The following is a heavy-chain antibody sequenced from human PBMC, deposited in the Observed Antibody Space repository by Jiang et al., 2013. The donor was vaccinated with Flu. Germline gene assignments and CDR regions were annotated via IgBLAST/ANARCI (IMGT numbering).Heavy chain of an antibody. D-gene: IGHD2-2*01. CDR2: TYYRSKWYN. CDR1: GDSVSSNSAA. Sequence: QTLSLTCAISGDSVSSNSAAWNWIRQSPSRGLEWLGRTYYRSKWYNDYAVSVKSRITINPDTSKNQFSLQLNSVTPEDTAVYYCARGEVVPAAPTDYYYGMDVWGQGTTVTVSS. V-gene: IGHV6-1*01. CDR3: ARGEVVPAAPTDYYYGMDV. J-gene: IGHJ6*02.